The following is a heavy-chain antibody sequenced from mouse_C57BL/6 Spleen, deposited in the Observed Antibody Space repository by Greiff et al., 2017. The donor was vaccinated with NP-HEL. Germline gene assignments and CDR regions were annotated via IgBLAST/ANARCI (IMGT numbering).Heavy chain of an antibody. V-gene: IGHV1-12*01. CDR1: GYTFTSYN. J-gene: IGHJ3*01. Sequence: QVQLQQPGAELVRPGASVKMSCKASGYTFTSYNMHWVKHTPRQGLEWIGAIYPGNGDTSYNQKFKGKATLTVDKSSSTAYMQLSSLTSEDSAVYFCARELGGAYWGQGTLVTVSA. CDR3: ARELGGAY. CDR2: IYPGNGDT. D-gene: IGHD4-1*01.